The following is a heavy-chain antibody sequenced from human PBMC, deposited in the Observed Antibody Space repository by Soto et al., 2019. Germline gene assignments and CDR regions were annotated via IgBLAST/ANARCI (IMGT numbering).Heavy chain of an antibody. CDR1: GGSVISGSYY. D-gene: IGHD2-15*01. CDR2: MYYSGST. CDR3: ARDVKDGATWSSGFGY. Sequence: SETLYLTCNVSGGSVISGSYYWSWIRQPPGKGLEWIGYMYYSGSTTYNPSLKSRVTISIDTSKNQFSLKLSSVTAADTAVYYCARDVKDGATWSSGFGYWSQGXLVTVSS. J-gene: IGHJ4*02. V-gene: IGHV4-61*01.